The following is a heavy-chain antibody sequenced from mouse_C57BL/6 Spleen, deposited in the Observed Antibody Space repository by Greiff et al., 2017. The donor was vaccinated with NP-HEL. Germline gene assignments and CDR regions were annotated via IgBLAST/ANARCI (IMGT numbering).Heavy chain of an antibody. CDR3: AVGLRQGFDY. Sequence: VQLQQSGAELVRPGTSVKVSCKASGYAFTNYLIEWVKQRPGQGLEWIGVINPGSGGPNYNEKFKGKATLTADKSSSTAYMQLSSLTSDDSAVYFCAVGLRQGFDYWGQGTTLTVSS. V-gene: IGHV1-54*01. CDR1: GYAFTNYL. D-gene: IGHD2-2*01. CDR2: INPGSGGP. J-gene: IGHJ2*01.